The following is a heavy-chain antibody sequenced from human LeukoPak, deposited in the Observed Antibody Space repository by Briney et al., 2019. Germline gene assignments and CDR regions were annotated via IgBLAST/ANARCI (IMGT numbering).Heavy chain of an antibody. Sequence: GASVKVSCKASGYTFTGYYMHWVRRAPGQGLEWMGWINPNTGGTNYPQKFQGRVTMTRDTSISTAYMELSSLRSDDTAVYYCARDLIVATVGVDNWGQGTLVTVSS. J-gene: IGHJ4*02. CDR1: GYTFTGYY. V-gene: IGHV1-2*02. CDR3: ARDLIVATVGVDN. D-gene: IGHD5-12*01. CDR2: INPNTGGT.